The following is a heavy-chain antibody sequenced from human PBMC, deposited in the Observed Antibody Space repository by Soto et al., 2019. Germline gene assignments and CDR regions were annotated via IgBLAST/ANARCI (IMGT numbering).Heavy chain of an antibody. D-gene: IGHD2-8*01. Sequence: EVQLVESGGGLVQPGGSLRLSCAASGFTFSSYEMNWVRQAPGKGLEWVSYISSSGSTIYYADSVKGRFTISRDNAKNSLYLQMNSLRAEDTAVYYCARDWAPRGVPRVYGMDVWGQGTTVTVSS. V-gene: IGHV3-48*03. CDR2: ISSSGSTI. J-gene: IGHJ6*02. CDR3: ARDWAPRGVPRVYGMDV. CDR1: GFTFSSYE.